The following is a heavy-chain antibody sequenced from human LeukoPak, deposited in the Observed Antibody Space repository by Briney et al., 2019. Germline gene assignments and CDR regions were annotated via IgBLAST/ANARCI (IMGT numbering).Heavy chain of an antibody. CDR1: GGSFSGYY. D-gene: IGHD6-13*01. J-gene: IGHJ4*02. V-gene: IGHV4-34*01. CDR3: ARGSLGYSSSWYGALGY. CDR2: INHSGST. Sequence: PSETLSLTCAVYGGSFSGYYWSWIRLPPGKGLEWIGEINHSGSTNYNPSLKSRVTISVDTSKNQFSLKLSSVTAADTAVYYCARGSLGYSSSWYGALGYWGQGTLVTVSS.